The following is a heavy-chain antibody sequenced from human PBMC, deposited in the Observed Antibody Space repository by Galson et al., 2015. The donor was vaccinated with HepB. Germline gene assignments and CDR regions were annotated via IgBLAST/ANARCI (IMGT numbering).Heavy chain of an antibody. V-gene: IGHV3-30*18. CDR3: AKSVGRASYYYGMDD. CDR2: ISYDGGNE. D-gene: IGHD1-26*01. J-gene: IGHJ6*02. Sequence: IRQAPGKGLEWVATISYDGGNEYCADSVKGRFAISRDNSNNTLYLQMNSLRAEDTAVYYCAKSVGRASYYYGMDDWGQGTTVTVSS.